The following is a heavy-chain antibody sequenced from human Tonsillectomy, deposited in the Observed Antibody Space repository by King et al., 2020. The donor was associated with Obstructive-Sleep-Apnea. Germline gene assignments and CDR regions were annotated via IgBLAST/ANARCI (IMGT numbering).Heavy chain of an antibody. CDR3: ARPGKTVTPRAFDI. CDR1: GGSISSSSYY. CDR2: IYYSGST. V-gene: IGHV4-39*01. Sequence: LQLQESGPGLVKPSETLSLTCTVSGGSISSSSYYWGWIRQPPGKGLEWIGSIYYSGSTYYNPSLKSRVTISIDTSKNQFSLKLSSVTAADSAIYYCARPGKTVTPRAFDIWGQGTLVTVSS. D-gene: IGHD4-17*01. J-gene: IGHJ3*02.